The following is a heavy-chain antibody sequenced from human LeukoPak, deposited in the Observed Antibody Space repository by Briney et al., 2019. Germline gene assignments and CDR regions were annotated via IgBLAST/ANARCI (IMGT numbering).Heavy chain of an antibody. Sequence: GGSLRLSCVVSGFTFSNNGMSWFRQAPGKGLEWVSGLCGSGSSVYYADSVRGRLTISRDNSRNTLYLQLDSLRADDTAVYFCVKGLNWFDPWGQGTLATVSS. V-gene: IGHV3-23*01. D-gene: IGHD4-11*01. CDR2: LCGSGSSV. J-gene: IGHJ5*02. CDR1: GFTFSNNG. CDR3: VKGLNWFDP.